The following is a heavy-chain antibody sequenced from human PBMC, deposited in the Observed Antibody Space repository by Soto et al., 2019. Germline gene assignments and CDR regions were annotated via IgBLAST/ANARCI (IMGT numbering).Heavy chain of an antibody. Sequence: DVQLLESGGGLVQPGGSLRLSCAASGFPSSTYALNWVRQAPGKGLEWVSTISESGHHTHYADSVKGRFTISRDKSKNTLSLQMNSLRADDTAVYYCAKSDGCGGGACDTGTYYYFDLWGRGTLVTVSS. D-gene: IGHD2-21*01. V-gene: IGHV3-23*01. J-gene: IGHJ2*01. CDR1: GFPSSTYA. CDR2: ISESGHHT. CDR3: AKSDGCGGGACDTGTYYYFDL.